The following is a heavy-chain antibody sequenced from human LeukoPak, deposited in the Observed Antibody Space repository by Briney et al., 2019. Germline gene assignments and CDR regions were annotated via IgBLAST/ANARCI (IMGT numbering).Heavy chain of an antibody. CDR1: GYTFTSYA. D-gene: IGHD3-9*01. Sequence: VASVKVSCKASGYTFTSYAMNWVRQAPGQGLEWMGWINTNTGNPTYARGFTGRFVFSLDTSVSTAYLQISSLKAEDTAVYYCARSYYDILTGYYSVFDYWGQGTLVTVSS. CDR2: INTNTGNP. J-gene: IGHJ4*02. V-gene: IGHV7-4-1*02. CDR3: ARSYYDILTGYYSVFDY.